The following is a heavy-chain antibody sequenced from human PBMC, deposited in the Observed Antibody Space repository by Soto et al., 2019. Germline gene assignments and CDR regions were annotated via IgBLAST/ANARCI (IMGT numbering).Heavy chain of an antibody. CDR2: TIHGGST. Sequence: SETLSLTCTVSNGSISGFYWTWIRQPPGKRLEWIGYTIHGGSTKYNPSLRSRVTMSLDTSKNFLSLKLTSVTAADTAVYCCTTDFRLLLYYYDSSGYYYVNYWGQGTLVTVPS. CDR1: NGSISGFY. D-gene: IGHD3-22*01. CDR3: TTDFRLLLYYYDSSGYYYVNY. J-gene: IGHJ4*02. V-gene: IGHV4-59*01.